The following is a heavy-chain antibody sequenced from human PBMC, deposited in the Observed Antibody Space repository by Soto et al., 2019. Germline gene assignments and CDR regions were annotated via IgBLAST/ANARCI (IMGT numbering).Heavy chain of an antibody. J-gene: IGHJ5*02. D-gene: IGHD3-10*01. CDR3: ARLMVRGTNWFDP. CDR1: GGSISSSSYY. CDR2: IYYSGST. V-gene: IGHV4-39*01. Sequence: SETLCLTCTVSGGSISSSSYYWGWIRQPPGKGLEWIGSIYYSGSTYYNPSLKSRVTISVDTSKNQFSLKLSSVTAADTAVYYCARLMVRGTNWFDPWGQGTLVT.